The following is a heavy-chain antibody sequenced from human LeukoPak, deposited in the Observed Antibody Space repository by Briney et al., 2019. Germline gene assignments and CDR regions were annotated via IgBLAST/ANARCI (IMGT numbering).Heavy chain of an antibody. CDR3: ARDRIWFGEPGGFDY. J-gene: IGHJ4*02. D-gene: IGHD3-10*01. Sequence: SETLSLTCAVYGGSFSGYYWSWIRQPPGKGLEWIGEINHSGSTNYNPSLKSRVTISVDTSKNQFSLKLSSVTAADTAVYYCARDRIWFGEPGGFDYWGQGTLVTVSS. V-gene: IGHV4-34*01. CDR2: INHSGST. CDR1: GGSFSGYY.